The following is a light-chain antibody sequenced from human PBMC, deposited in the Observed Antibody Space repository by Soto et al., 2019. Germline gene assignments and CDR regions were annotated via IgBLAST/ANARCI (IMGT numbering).Light chain of an antibody. CDR3: QKYNSAPLT. CDR1: QGISYS. J-gene: IGKJ3*01. Sequence: DIQMTQSPSFRYASVGDRVTITCRARQGISYSLAWYQQKPGKAPKLLIYAPSTLQSGVPSRFSGSGSGTDFTLTISRLQPEDVATYYCQKYNSAPLTFGPGTKVD. CDR2: APS. V-gene: IGKV1-27*01.